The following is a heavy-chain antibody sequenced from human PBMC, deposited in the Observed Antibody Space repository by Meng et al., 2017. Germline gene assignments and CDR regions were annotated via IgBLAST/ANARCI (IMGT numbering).Heavy chain of an antibody. Sequence: GESLKISCAASGFTFSSYWMSWVRQAPGKGLEWGANIKQDGSEKYYVDSVKGRFTISRDNAKNSLYLQMNSLRAEDTAVYYCARVGKELVWSNYRYYYGMDVWGQGTTVTVSS. CDR3: ARVGKELVWSNYRYYYGMDV. D-gene: IGHD4-11*01. CDR1: GFTFSSYW. V-gene: IGHV3-7*01. CDR2: IKQDGSEK. J-gene: IGHJ6*02.